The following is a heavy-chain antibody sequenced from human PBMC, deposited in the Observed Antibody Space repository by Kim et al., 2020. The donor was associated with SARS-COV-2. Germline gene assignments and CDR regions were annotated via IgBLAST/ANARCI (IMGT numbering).Heavy chain of an antibody. V-gene: IGHV5-51*01. CDR2: IYPGDSDT. D-gene: IGHD3-10*01. J-gene: IGHJ4*02. Sequence: GESLKISCKGSGYSFTSYWIGWVRQMPGKGLEWMGIIYPGDSDTRYSPSFQGQVTISADKSISTAYLQWSSLKASDTAMYYCTRHSPLWFGELSFDSWGQGALVSASS. CDR1: GYSFTSYW. CDR3: TRHSPLWFGELSFDS.